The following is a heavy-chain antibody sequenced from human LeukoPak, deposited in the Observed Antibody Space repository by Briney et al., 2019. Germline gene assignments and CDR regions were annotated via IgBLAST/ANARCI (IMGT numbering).Heavy chain of an antibody. J-gene: IGHJ3*02. D-gene: IGHD6-19*01. CDR1: AFTFNRDW. CDR3: AREDVDITVATSGAFDI. CDR2: TISDGSMT. V-gene: IGHV3-74*01. Sequence: GGSLRLSCAAAAFTFNRDWMHWVRQAPGKGLVWVSRTISDGSMTSYADSVTGRVTISRDNAKNTVYLQMNSLRAEDTAVYYCAREDVDITVATSGAFDIWGQGTMVTVSS.